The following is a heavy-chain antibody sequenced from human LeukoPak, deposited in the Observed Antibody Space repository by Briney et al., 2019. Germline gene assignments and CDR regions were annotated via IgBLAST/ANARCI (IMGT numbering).Heavy chain of an antibody. J-gene: IGHJ4*02. CDR3: ARGDSTWADY. Sequence: GGSLRLSCAASGFTFSRYWMTWVRQVPGKGLVWVSRIVSDGRSTSHADSVRGRFTMSRDNAKNTLYLQMNSLRAEDTAVYYCARGDSTWADYWGQGTLVTVSS. CDR1: GFTFSRYW. CDR2: IVSDGRST. D-gene: IGHD6-13*01. V-gene: IGHV3-74*01.